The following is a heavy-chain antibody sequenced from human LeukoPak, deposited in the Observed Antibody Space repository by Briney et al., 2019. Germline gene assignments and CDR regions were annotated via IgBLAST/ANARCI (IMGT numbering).Heavy chain of an antibody. J-gene: IGHJ4*02. D-gene: IGHD3-10*01. Sequence: SETLSLTCTVSGDSISGNHYWNWIRQPPGKGLEWIGRIFTSGNSNYNPSLTSRVTISLDTSKDQFSLRLSSVTAADTAFYYCARESATSGSTDWGQGTLVTVSS. CDR3: ARESATSGSTD. CDR1: GDSISGNHY. V-gene: IGHV4-61*02. CDR2: IFTSGNS.